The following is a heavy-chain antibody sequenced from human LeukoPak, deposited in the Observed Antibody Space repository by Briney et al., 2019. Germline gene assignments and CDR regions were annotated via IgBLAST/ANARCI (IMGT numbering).Heavy chain of an antibody. Sequence: PSETLSLTCTVSGGSLSSGGYYWSWIRQHPGTGLEWIGYIYYSGSTYYNPSLKSRVTISVDTSKNQFSLKLSSVTAADTAVYYCAEYYDSSGSFDYWGQGTLVTVSS. CDR3: AEYYDSSGSFDY. J-gene: IGHJ4*02. V-gene: IGHV4-31*03. D-gene: IGHD3-22*01. CDR1: GGSLSSGGYY. CDR2: IYYSGST.